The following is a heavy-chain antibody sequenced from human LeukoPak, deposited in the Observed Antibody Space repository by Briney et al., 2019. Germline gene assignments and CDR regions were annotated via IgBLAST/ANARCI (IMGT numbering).Heavy chain of an antibody. D-gene: IGHD1-26*01. V-gene: IGHV3-23*01. CDR3: AKKTDSGSPGGFDP. Sequence: GGSLRLSCAASGFTFSSYAMSWVRQAPGKGLEWVSAISGSGDSTYYADSVKGRFTISRDNSKNTLYLQMNSLRAEDTALYYCAKKTDSGSPGGFDPWGQGTLVTVSS. CDR2: ISGSGDST. J-gene: IGHJ5*02. CDR1: GFTFSSYA.